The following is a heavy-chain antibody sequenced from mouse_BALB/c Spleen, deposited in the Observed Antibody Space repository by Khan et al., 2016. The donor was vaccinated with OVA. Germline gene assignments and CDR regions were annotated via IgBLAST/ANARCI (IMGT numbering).Heavy chain of an antibody. Sequence: QIQLVQSGPDLKKPGETVKISCKASGYTFTNYGINWVKQAPGKGLKWMGWIYTYTGEPTYADDFKGRFAFSLETSASTAYLQINDLTKGDTATYFCARGGRSAMDYWSQGTSVTVSS. V-gene: IGHV9-3-1*01. J-gene: IGHJ4*01. CDR3: ARGGRSAMDY. CDR2: IYTYTGEP. CDR1: GYTFTNYG. D-gene: IGHD3-3*01.